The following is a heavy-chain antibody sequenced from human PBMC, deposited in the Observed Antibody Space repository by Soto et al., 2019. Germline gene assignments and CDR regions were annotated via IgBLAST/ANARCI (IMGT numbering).Heavy chain of an antibody. CDR3: ARDVGARGMDV. V-gene: IGHV4-59*01. Sequence: TSETLSLTCTVSGGSISSYYWSWIRQPPGKGLEWIGYIYYSGSTNYNPSLKSRVTISVDTSKNQFSLKLSSVTAADTAVYYCARDVGARGMDVWGQGTTVTVSS. CDR1: GGSISSYY. J-gene: IGHJ6*02. D-gene: IGHD2-15*01. CDR2: IYYSGST.